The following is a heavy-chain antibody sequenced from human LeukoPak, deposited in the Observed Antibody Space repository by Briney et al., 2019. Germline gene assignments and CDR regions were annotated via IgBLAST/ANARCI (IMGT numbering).Heavy chain of an antibody. D-gene: IGHD5-12*01. V-gene: IGHV4-59*01. CDR2: IYYTGST. Sequence: EWIGYIYYTGSTNYNPSLKSRVTISVDTAKNQFSLNVRSVTAADTAVYYCARELYSGYDSWGQGTLVTVST. CDR3: ARELYSGYDS. J-gene: IGHJ5*01.